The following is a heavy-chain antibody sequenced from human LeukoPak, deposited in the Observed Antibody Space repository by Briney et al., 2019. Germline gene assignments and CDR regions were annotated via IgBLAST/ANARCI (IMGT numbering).Heavy chain of an antibody. CDR2: IRYDGTNK. CDR3: AKDDWAARPPYFDY. J-gene: IGHJ4*02. CDR1: GFSFSAYG. V-gene: IGHV3-30*02. Sequence: GGSLRLSCAASGFSFSAYGMNWIRQAPGKGLEWVAFIRYDGTNKYYADSVKGRFTISRDNSKNTLSLQMNSLRVEDTAVYYCAKDDWAARPPYFDYWGQGPLVTGSS. D-gene: IGHD6-6*01.